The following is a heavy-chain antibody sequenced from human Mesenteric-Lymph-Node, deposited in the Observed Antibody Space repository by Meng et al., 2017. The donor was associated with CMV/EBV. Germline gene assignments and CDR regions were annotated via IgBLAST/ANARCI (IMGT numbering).Heavy chain of an antibody. V-gene: IGHV1-8*01. Sequence: SVKVSCKASGYTFTSYDINWVRQATGQGLEWMGYMNANSGNTVYAQKFQGRVTMTWNTSISTAYMDLRSLRSEDTAVYYCAREPLSDWGQGTVVTVSS. J-gene: IGHJ4*02. D-gene: IGHD3-16*01. CDR3: AREPLSD. CDR1: GYTFTSYD. CDR2: MNANSGNT.